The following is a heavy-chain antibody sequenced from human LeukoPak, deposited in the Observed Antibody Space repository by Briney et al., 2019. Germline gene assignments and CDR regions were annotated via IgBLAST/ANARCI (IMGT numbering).Heavy chain of an antibody. CDR1: GFTFDDYA. D-gene: IGHD3-22*01. V-gene: IGHV3-9*01. CDR3: AKGKGGSAYYQIDY. Sequence: GGSPRLSCAASGFTFDDYAMHWVRQAPGKGLEWVSGISWNSGSIGYADSVKGRFTISRDNAKNSLYLQMNSLRTEDTALYYCAKGKGGSAYYQIDYWGQGTLVTVSS. CDR2: ISWNSGSI. J-gene: IGHJ4*02.